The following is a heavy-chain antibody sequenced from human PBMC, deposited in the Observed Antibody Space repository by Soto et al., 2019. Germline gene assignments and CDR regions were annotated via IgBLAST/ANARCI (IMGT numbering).Heavy chain of an antibody. CDR2: IRGYNGNT. D-gene: IGHD2-21*01. V-gene: IGHV1-18*01. J-gene: IGHJ4*02. CDR3: ERSSHLDYLSLHFDY. CDR1: GYTFTNYG. Sequence: ASVKVSCKASGYTFTNYGISWLRQAPGQGLQWMGLIRGYNGNTNYAQRLRGRVTMTTDTSTRTAYMELRSLRSDDTAVYYCERSSHLDYLSLHFDYWGQGTLVTVSS.